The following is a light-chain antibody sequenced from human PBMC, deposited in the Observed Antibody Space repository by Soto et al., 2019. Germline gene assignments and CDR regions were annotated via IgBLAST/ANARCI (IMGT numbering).Light chain of an antibody. CDR2: GAS. CDR1: QDITKF. V-gene: IGKV1-16*01. CDR3: QQYNTYSIT. J-gene: IGKJ5*01. Sequence: DIQMTQSPSSVSASVGDRITITCRASQDITKFLAWYQQTPGKAPKLLIRGASTLHSGVPSRFSGSGSGTEFTLTISSLQPDDFATYYCQQYNTYSITFGQGTRLEIK.